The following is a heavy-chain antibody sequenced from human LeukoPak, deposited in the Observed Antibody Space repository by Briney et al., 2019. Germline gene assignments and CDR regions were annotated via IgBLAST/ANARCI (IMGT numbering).Heavy chain of an antibody. CDR2: INPNSGGT. D-gene: IGHD2-15*01. Sequence: ASVKVSCKASGYTFTGYYMHWVRQAPGQRLEWMGWINPNSGGTNYAQKFQGRVTMTRDTSISTAYMELSRLRSDDTAVYYCARAPTDRYCSGGSCYSFYYFDYWGQGTLVTVSS. CDR1: GYTFTGYY. V-gene: IGHV1-2*02. J-gene: IGHJ4*02. CDR3: ARAPTDRYCSGGSCYSFYYFDY.